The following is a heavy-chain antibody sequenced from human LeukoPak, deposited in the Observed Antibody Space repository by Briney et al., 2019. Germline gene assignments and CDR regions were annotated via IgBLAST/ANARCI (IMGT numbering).Heavy chain of an antibody. CDR3: ASSGYRLDAFDI. D-gene: IGHD5-12*01. CDR1: GGSISSYY. CDR2: IYYSGST. V-gene: IGHV4-59*01. Sequence: SETLSLTCTVSGGSISSYYWSWIRQPPGKGLEWIGYIYYSGSTNYNPSLKSRVTISVDTSKNQFSLKLSSVTAADTAVYYCASSGYRLDAFDIWGQGTMVTVSS. J-gene: IGHJ3*02.